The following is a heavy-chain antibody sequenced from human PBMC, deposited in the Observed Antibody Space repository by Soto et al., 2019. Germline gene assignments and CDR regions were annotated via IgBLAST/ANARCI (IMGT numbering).Heavy chain of an antibody. CDR2: IFYRRST. D-gene: IGHD5-18*01. CDR3: MRGAADTAMVDS. CDR1: GVSIRSYY. V-gene: IGHV4-59*01. Sequence: SETLSLTCTVSGVSIRSYYWTWLRQPPGKVLEWLGDIFYRRSTFYNPSRKSRVTISIHTSKSQFSLQLTSVTAADTAVYYCMRGAADTAMVDSWGQGTLVTVSS. J-gene: IGHJ4*02.